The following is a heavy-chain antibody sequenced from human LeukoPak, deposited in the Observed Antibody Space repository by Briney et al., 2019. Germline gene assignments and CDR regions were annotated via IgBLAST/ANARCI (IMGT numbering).Heavy chain of an antibody. CDR1: GFSFADYA. J-gene: IGHJ3*02. Sequence: GRSLRLSCAASGFSFADYAMHWVRQAPGKGLEWVSGISRNNGSIAYADSVRGRFTISRDNAKNSLSLQVDSLRPEYTALYYCVKKGDTFDMWGQGTMVTVSS. CDR3: VKKGDTFDM. V-gene: IGHV3-9*01. CDR2: ISRNNGSI.